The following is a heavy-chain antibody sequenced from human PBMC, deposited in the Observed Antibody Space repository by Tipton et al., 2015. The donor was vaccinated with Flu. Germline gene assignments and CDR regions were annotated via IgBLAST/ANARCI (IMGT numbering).Heavy chain of an antibody. CDR3: ARDRRARTAAGGVD. Sequence: GLVKPSGTLSLTCAVSGGSISSSNWWSWVRQPPGKGLEWIGEIYHSGSTNYNPSLKSRVTISVDKAKNQFSLKLSSVTAADTAVYYCARDRRARTAAGGVDWGQGTLVTVSS. CDR1: GGSISSSNW. J-gene: IGHJ4*02. CDR2: IYHSGST. V-gene: IGHV4-4*02. D-gene: IGHD2-8*02.